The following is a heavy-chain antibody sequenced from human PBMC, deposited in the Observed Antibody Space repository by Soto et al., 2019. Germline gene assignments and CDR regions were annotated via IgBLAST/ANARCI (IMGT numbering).Heavy chain of an antibody. CDR3: ATQDKIRSPIGY. J-gene: IGHJ4*02. CDR1: GGSISSGGYY. CDR2: IYYSGST. V-gene: IGHV4-31*03. Sequence: TSETLSLTCTVSGGSISSGGYYWSWIRQHPGKGLEWIGYIYYSGSTYYNPSLKSRVTISVDTSKNQFSLKLSSVTAADTAVYYCATQDKIRSPIGYWGQGTLVTVSS. D-gene: IGHD3-22*01.